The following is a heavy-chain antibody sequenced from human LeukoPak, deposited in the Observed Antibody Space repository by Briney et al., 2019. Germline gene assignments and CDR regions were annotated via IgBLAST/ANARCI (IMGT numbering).Heavy chain of an antibody. CDR2: IYYSGST. Sequence: PQTMSPTCTVSGGSISSGDSYWSWIRQPPGKGLEWIGYIYYSGSTYYNPSLKSRVTISVDASKNQFSLKLSSVTAADTAVYYCARDRMSDYVICGMDVWGKGTTVTVSS. D-gene: IGHD4-17*01. J-gene: IGHJ6*04. CDR3: ARDRMSDYVICGMDV. CDR1: GGSISSGDSY. V-gene: IGHV4-30-4*01.